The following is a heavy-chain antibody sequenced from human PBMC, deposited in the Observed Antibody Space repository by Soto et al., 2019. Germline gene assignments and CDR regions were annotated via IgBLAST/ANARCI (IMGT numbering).Heavy chain of an antibody. V-gene: IGHV4-59*01. D-gene: IGHD6-6*01. CDR1: GGSISSYY. J-gene: IGHJ4*02. CDR2: IYYSGST. CDR3: ARAGGSSSGKYDY. Sequence: SETLSLTCTVSGGSISSYYWSWIRQPPGKGLEWIGHIYYSGSTNYNPSLKSRVTISVDTSKNQFSLKLSSVTAADTAVYYCARAGGSSSGKYDYWGQGTLVTVSS.